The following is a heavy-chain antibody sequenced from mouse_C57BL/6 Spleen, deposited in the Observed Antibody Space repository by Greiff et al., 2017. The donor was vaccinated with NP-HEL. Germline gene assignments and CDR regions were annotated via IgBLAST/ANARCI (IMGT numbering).Heavy chain of an antibody. Sequence: QVQLKQSGPELVKPGASVKISCKASGYAFSSSWMNWVKQRPGKGLEWIGRIYPGDGDTNYNGKFKGKATLTADKSSSTAYMQLSSLTSEDSAVYFCALDGYYALDYWGQGTTLTVSS. CDR3: ALDGYYALDY. D-gene: IGHD2-3*01. V-gene: IGHV1-82*01. CDR2: IYPGDGDT. CDR1: GYAFSSSW. J-gene: IGHJ2*01.